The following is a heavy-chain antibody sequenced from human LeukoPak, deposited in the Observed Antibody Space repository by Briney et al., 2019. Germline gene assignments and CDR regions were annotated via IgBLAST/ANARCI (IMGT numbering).Heavy chain of an antibody. Sequence: SETLSLTCTVSGGSIGDYYWTWIRQPPGKGLEWIGYIYHSGSANYKSSLKSRVTISVDTSKNQFSLRLTSVTAADTAVYYCARHFVTYPHYFDYWGQGTLVTVSS. V-gene: IGHV4-59*08. J-gene: IGHJ4*02. CDR3: ARHFVTYPHYFDY. CDR1: GGSIGDYY. D-gene: IGHD2-21*01. CDR2: IYHSGSA.